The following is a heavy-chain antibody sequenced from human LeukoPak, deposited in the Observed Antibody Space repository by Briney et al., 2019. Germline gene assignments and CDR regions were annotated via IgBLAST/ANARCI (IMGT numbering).Heavy chain of an antibody. J-gene: IGHJ4*02. CDR3: ARVLVDSSGYYHYYFDY. Sequence: GGSLRLSCAASGFTFSSYSMNWVRQAPGKGLEWVSSISSSSSYIYYADSVKGRFTISRDNAKNPLYLQMNSLRAEDTAVYYCARVLVDSSGYYHYYFDYWGQGTLVTVSS. V-gene: IGHV3-21*01. CDR1: GFTFSSYS. D-gene: IGHD3-22*01. CDR2: ISSSSSYI.